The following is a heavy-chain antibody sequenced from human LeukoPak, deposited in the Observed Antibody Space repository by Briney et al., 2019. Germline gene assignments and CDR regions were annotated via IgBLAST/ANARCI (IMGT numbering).Heavy chain of an antibody. V-gene: IGHV5-51*01. D-gene: IGHD4/OR15-4a*01. J-gene: IGHJ6*02. CDR2: TYPGGSDT. CDR1: GYSFTTYW. CDR3: ATSVLVAYDYGMDV. Sequence: GESLKISCKGSGYSFTTYWIGWVRQMPGKGLEWMGITYPGGSDTRYSPSFQGQVTISADKSITTAYLQWSSLKASDTAMYYCATSVLVAYDYGMDVWGQGTTVTVSS.